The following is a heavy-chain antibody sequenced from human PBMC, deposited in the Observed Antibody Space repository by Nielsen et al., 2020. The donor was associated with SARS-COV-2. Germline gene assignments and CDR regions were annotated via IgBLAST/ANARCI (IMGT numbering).Heavy chain of an antibody. CDR2: IYYSGST. D-gene: IGHD3-9*01. Sequence: SETLSLTCIVSGDSISSYHWSWIRQPPGKGLEWIGSIYYSGSTYYNPPLKSRVTISVDTSKNQFSLKLSSVTAADTAVYYCARLERTYYDILTGYPGPGYFDYWGQGTLVTVSS. V-gene: IGHV4-39*01. J-gene: IGHJ4*02. CDR3: ARLERTYYDILTGYPGPGYFDY. CDR1: GDSISSYH.